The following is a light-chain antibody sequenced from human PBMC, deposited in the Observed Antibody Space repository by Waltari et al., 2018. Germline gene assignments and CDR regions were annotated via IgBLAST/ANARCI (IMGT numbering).Light chain of an antibody. CDR2: DVS. J-gene: IGLJ1*01. CDR3: SSYRSSSPYV. Sequence: QSALTQPASVSGSPGQSITISCTGTSSDVGGYNYVSWYQQYPGKAPKLMICDVSYRPSGVSNRVSGSKSGNTASLTISGLQAEDEADYYVSSYRSSSPYVVGTGTKVTVL. CDR1: SSDVGGYNY. V-gene: IGLV2-14*03.